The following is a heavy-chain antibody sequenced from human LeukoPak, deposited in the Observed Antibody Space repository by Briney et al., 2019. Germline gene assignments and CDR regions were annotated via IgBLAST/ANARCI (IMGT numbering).Heavy chain of an antibody. CDR3: ARRPAAGRCFDY. J-gene: IGHJ4*02. D-gene: IGHD6-13*01. CDR1: GFTFSDYH. Sequence: GGSLRLSCAVSGFTFSDYHMSWIRQAPGKGLEWVSYISSGGSSISHADSVKGRFTISRDNAENSLYLQMNSLRAEDTAVYYCARRPAAGRCFDYWGQGTLVPVSS. V-gene: IGHV3-11*01. CDR2: ISSGGSSI.